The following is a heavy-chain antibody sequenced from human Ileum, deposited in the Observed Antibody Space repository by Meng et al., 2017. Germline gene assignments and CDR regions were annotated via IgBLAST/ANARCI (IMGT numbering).Heavy chain of an antibody. CDR2: IYLAGSP. Sequence: QGQRQGSGQGRVEPLGSLSLTCPVSGGSSSSSFYWSWVRQSPGKGLEWIGQIYLAGSPNYNPSLESRVTISVDKSKNQFSLRLTSVTAADTAIFYCVRHGGKYFDSWGQGTLVTVSS. V-gene: IGHV4-4*02. CDR1: GGSSSSSFY. CDR3: VRHGGKYFDS. D-gene: IGHD2-15*01. J-gene: IGHJ4*02.